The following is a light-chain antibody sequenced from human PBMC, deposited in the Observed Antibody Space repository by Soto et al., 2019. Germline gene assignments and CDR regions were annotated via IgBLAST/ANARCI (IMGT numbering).Light chain of an antibody. CDR1: QSVLYSSNNNNY. V-gene: IGKV4-1*01. CDR2: GAS. J-gene: IGKJ1*01. CDR3: QQYGSSPRT. Sequence: DIVMTQSPDSLAVSLGERATINCKSSQSVLYSSNNNNYLAWYQQKPGQAPRLLIYGASSRATGIPDRFSGSGSGTDFTLTISRLEPEDFAVYYCQQYGSSPRTFGQGTKVEIK.